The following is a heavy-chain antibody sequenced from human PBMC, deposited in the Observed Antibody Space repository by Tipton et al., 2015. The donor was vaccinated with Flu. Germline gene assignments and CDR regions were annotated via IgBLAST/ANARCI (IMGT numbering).Heavy chain of an antibody. J-gene: IGHJ4*02. D-gene: IGHD3-10*01. V-gene: IGHV4-39*01. CDR2: IHYSGTT. CDR1: GDSISSDAYY. CDR3: ARYSGPRYSGSGNFDY. Sequence: LRLSCTVSGDSISSDAYYWGWIRQPPGKGLEWIGSIHYSGTTYYNPSLKSRLTISIDTSKMQISLKLSSVTATDTAVYYCARYSGPRYSGSGNFDYWGLGTLVTVSS.